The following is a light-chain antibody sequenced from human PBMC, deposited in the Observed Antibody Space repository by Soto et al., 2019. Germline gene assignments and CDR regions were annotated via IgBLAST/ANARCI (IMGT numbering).Light chain of an antibody. CDR3: CSYTTSNTRQIV. Sequence: QSVLTQPASVSGSPGQSITISCTGTSSDVGGYNYVSWYQQHPGKAPKFMIYDVSSRPSGVSNRFSVSKPGNTASLTISGLQADDEADYYCCSYTTSNTRQIVSGTGTKVTVL. J-gene: IGLJ1*01. V-gene: IGLV2-14*03. CDR1: SSDVGGYNY. CDR2: DVS.